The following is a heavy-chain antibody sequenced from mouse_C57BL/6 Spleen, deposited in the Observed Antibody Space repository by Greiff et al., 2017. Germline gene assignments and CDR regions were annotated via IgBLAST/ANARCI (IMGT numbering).Heavy chain of an antibody. D-gene: IGHD1-1*01. Sequence: QVQLQQPGAELVKPGASVKLSCTASGYTFTSYWMQWVKQRPGQGLEWIGEIDPSDSYTTYNQKFKGKATLTVDTSSSTAYMQLSSLTSEDSAVYYCARTSHYYGSSYWYFDVWGTGTTVTVSS. CDR1: GYTFTSYW. CDR2: IDPSDSYT. J-gene: IGHJ1*03. V-gene: IGHV1-50*01. CDR3: ARTSHYYGSSYWYFDV.